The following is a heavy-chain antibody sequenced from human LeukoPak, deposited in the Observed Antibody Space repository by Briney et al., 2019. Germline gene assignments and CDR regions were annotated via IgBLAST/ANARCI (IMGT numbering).Heavy chain of an antibody. V-gene: IGHV1-46*01. Sequence: ASVKVSCKASGYSFTSNYIHWVRQAPGQGLEWMGMIYPRDGSTSYAQKFQGRVTVTRDTSTSTVHIELSGLRSEDTAVYYCARDQEAFDYWGQGTLVTVSS. CDR3: ARDQEAFDY. CDR1: GYSFTSNY. J-gene: IGHJ4*02. CDR2: IYPRDGST.